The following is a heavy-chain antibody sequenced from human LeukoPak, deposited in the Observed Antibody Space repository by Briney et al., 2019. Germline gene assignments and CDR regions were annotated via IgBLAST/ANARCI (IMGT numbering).Heavy chain of an antibody. Sequence: ASVKVSCKASGYTFTSYGISWVRQAPGQGLEWMGWISSYNGNTNCAQRLQGRVTMTTDTSTSTAYMELRSLRSDDTAVYYCARDLEEWELRYPLGYWGQGTLVTVSS. D-gene: IGHD1-26*01. J-gene: IGHJ4*02. CDR2: ISSYNGNT. V-gene: IGHV1-18*01. CDR1: GYTFTSYG. CDR3: ARDLEEWELRYPLGY.